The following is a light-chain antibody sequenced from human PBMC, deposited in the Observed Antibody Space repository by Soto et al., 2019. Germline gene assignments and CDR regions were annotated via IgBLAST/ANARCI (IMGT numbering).Light chain of an antibody. CDR1: QSVSSN. J-gene: IGKJ1*01. Sequence: CVSGGERRSRWSRASQSVSSNLAWYQQKPGQAPRLLIYGASTRATGIPDRFSGSGSGTESTLSISSLQSEDSAVYYWQQYYTGPRTVGQGTKVDI. CDR3: QQYYTGPRT. CDR2: GAS. V-gene: IGKV3-15*01.